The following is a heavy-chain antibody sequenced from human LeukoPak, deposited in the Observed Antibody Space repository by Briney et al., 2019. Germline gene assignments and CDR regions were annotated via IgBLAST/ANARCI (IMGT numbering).Heavy chain of an antibody. Sequence: SETLSLTCTVSGGSISSGGYYWSWIRQPPGKGLEWIGYIYHSGSTYYNPSLKSRVTISVDRSKNQFSLKLSSVTAADTAVYYCAREGRANVLRYFDWLPNTDAFDIWGQGTMVTVSS. CDR3: AREGRANVLRYFDWLPNTDAFDI. V-gene: IGHV4-30-2*01. CDR1: GGSISSGGYY. CDR2: IYHSGST. D-gene: IGHD3-9*01. J-gene: IGHJ3*02.